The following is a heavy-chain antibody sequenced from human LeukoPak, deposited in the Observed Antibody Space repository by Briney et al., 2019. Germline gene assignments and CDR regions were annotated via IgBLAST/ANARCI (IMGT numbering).Heavy chain of an antibody. J-gene: IGHJ4*02. CDR3: ARDPESSGWYGGYYFDY. CDR2: ISAYNVNT. D-gene: IGHD6-19*01. Sequence: ASVKVSCKASGYTFTNYGISWVRQAPGQGLEWMGWISAYNVNTNYARKLQGRVTMTTDTSTSTAYMELRSLRSDDTVVYYCARDPESSGWYGGYYFDYWGQGTLVTVSS. CDR1: GYTFTNYG. V-gene: IGHV1-18*04.